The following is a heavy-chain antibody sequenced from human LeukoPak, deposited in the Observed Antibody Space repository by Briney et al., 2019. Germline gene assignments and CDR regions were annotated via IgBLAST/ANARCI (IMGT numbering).Heavy chain of an antibody. D-gene: IGHD6-19*01. Sequence: PGGSLRLFCAASGFTVRSNYMSWVRQAPGKGLEWVSVIYSGGSTYYADSVKGRFTISRDNSKNTLYLQMNSLRAEDTAVYYCARDRYSSGWAHWGQGTLVTVSS. CDR2: IYSGGST. CDR3: ARDRYSSGWAH. CDR1: GFTVRSNY. V-gene: IGHV3-53*01. J-gene: IGHJ4*02.